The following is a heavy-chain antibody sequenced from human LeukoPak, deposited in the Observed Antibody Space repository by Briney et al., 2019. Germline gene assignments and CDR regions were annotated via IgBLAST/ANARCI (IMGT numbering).Heavy chain of an antibody. CDR1: GGSISSYY. CDR2: IYYSGST. J-gene: IGHJ5*02. Sequence: SETLSLTCTVSGGSISSYYWSWIRQPPGKGLEWIGYIYYSGSTNYNPSLKSRVTISVDTSKNQFSLKLSSVTAADTAVYYCARSYSGSYSGRTGGWFDPWGQGTLVTVSS. D-gene: IGHD1-26*01. CDR3: ARSYSGSYSGRTGGWFDP. V-gene: IGHV4-59*08.